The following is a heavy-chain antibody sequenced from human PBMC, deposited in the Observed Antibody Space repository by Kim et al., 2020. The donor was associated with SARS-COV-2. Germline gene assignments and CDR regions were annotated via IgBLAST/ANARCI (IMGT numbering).Heavy chain of an antibody. V-gene: IGHV7-4-1*02. J-gene: IGHJ3*02. CDR1: GYTFTSYA. Sequence: ASVKVSCKASGYTFTSYAMNWVRQAPGQGLEWMGWINTNTGNPTYAQGFTGRFVFSLDTSVSTAYLQISSLKAEDTAVYYCARDRLQWEDSSGYLGDAFDIWGQGTMVTVSS. CDR3: ARDRLQWEDSSGYLGDAFDI. D-gene: IGHD3-22*01. CDR2: INTNTGNP.